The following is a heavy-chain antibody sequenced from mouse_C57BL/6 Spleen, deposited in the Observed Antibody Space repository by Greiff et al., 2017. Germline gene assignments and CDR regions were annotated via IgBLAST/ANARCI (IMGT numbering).Heavy chain of an antibody. CDR3: ARRTVGHFDY. Sequence: EVQLQQSVAELVRPGASVKLSCTASGFNIKNTYMPWVKQRPEQGLEWIGRIDPANGNTKYAPKFQGKATITADTSSNSAYLQLSSLTSEDTAIYYCARRTVGHFDYWGQGTTLTVSS. D-gene: IGHD4-1*01. J-gene: IGHJ2*01. V-gene: IGHV14-3*01. CDR1: GFNIKNTY. CDR2: IDPANGNT.